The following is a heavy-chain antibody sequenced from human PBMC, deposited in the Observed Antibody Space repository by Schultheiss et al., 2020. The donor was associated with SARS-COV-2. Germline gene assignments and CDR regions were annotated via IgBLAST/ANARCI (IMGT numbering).Heavy chain of an antibody. D-gene: IGHD2-2*01. CDR2: IKSDGTEE. Sequence: SCTASGVSLSDYSMNWVRQAPGKGLEWVANIKSDGTEEYYVESVRGRFTISRDNAKNSLYLQMNSLRPEDTAIYYCVRRRCSATCFFDYWGQGALVTVSS. CDR1: GVSLSDYS. CDR3: VRRRCSATCFFDY. J-gene: IGHJ4*02. V-gene: IGHV3-7*03.